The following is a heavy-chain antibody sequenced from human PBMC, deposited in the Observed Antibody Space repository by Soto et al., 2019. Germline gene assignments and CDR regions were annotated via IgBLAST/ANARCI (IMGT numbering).Heavy chain of an antibody. CDR3: AKALGELSPESYDY. V-gene: IGHV3-30*18. D-gene: IGHD3-16*02. J-gene: IGHJ4*02. CDR2: NSYDGSNK. CDR1: GFTFSSYS. Sequence: GGSLRLSCAASGFTFSSYSMNWVRQAPGKGLEWVAFNSYDGSNKYYADSVKGRFTISRDSSEKTLYLQMNSLRPEDTAVYYCAKALGELSPESYDYWGQGTLVTVS.